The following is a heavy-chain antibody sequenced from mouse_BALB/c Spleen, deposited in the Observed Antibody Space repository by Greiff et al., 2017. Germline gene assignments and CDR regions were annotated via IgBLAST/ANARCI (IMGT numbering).Heavy chain of an antibody. D-gene: IGHD2-2*01. V-gene: IGHV1-77*01. CDR2: IYPGSGNT. CDR1: GYTFTDYY. CDR3: ARKGLPYAMDY. J-gene: IGHJ4*01. Sequence: QVQLQQSGAELARPGASVKLSCKASGYTFTDYYINWVKQRTGQGLEWIGEIYPGSGNTYYNEKFKGKATLTADKSSSTAYMQLSSLTSEDSAVYFCARKGLPYAMDYWGQGTSVTVSS.